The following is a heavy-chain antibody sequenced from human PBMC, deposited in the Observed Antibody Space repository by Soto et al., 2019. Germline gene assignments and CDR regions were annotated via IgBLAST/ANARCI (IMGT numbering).Heavy chain of an antibody. CDR1: GFTFSYAW. Sequence: EVQLVESGGGLVKPGGSLRLSCVASGFTFSYAWMSWFRQAPGKGLEWVGRIRRESGGGTADYAAPVKGRFTISRDESKNTLYLQRNSLKIEDKAVYYSTTDKGYCNGGTCYSGGFDPWGQGTLVTVSS. D-gene: IGHD2-15*01. J-gene: IGHJ5*02. CDR2: IRRESGGGTA. V-gene: IGHV3-15*01. CDR3: TTDKGYCNGGTCYSGGFDP.